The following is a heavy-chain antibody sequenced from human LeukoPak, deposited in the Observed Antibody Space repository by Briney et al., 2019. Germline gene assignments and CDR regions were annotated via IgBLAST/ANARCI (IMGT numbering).Heavy chain of an antibody. V-gene: IGHV3-74*01. Sequence: PGGSLRLSCAASGFTFGSYWMYWVRQAPGKGLMWVSHINSDGSSTSYADSVKGRFTISRDDAKNTLYLQMNSLRAEDTAVYYCARQAAASPVDYWGQGTLVTVSS. CDR3: ARQAAASPVDY. J-gene: IGHJ4*02. CDR1: GFTFGSYW. CDR2: INSDGSST. D-gene: IGHD6-13*01.